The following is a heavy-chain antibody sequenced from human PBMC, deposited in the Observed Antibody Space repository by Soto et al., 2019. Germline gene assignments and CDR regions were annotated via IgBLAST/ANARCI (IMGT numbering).Heavy chain of an antibody. CDR2: INPMGGST. D-gene: IGHD6-13*01. CDR1: GYTFINYY. V-gene: IGHV1-46*01. Sequence: QEQLVQSGAEVKEPGASVKVSCKASGYTFINYYIHWVRQAPGQGLEWMAIINPMGGSTNYAQEFQGRVTLTSDTSTSTVYMELSSLRFEDTALLYCARDLAAGDLWGQGTLVTVSS. J-gene: IGHJ5*02. CDR3: ARDLAAGDL.